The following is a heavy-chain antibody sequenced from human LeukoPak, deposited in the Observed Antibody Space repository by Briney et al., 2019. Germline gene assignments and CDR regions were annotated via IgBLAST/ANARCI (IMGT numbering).Heavy chain of an antibody. CDR3: ARDQEGFDY. CDR2: IYPRDGST. CDR1: GYTFTSNY. Sequence: ASVKVSCKASGYTFTSNYIHWVRQAPGQGLEWMGMIYPRDGSTSYAQKFQGRVTVTRDTSTSTVHMELSGPRSEDTAVYYCARDQEGFDYWGQGTPVTVSS. J-gene: IGHJ4*02. V-gene: IGHV1-46*01.